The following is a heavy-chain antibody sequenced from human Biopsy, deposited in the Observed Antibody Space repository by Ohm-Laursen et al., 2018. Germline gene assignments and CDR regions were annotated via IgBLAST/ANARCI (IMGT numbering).Heavy chain of an antibody. J-gene: IGHJ4*02. CDR3: ARERGRKSIAATDY. CDR1: GFTFSSYA. Sequence: GSLRLSCTASGFTFSSYAMEWVRQAPGKGLEWVSSIAERSTYISYADSVKGRFTISRDNAQNSLYLQMNNLRVEDTAVYYCARERGRKSIAATDYWGQGVLVTASS. D-gene: IGHD6-6*01. V-gene: IGHV3-21*06. CDR2: IAERSTYI.